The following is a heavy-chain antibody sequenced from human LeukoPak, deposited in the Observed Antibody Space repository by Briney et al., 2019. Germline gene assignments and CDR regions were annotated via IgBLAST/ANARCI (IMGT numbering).Heavy chain of an antibody. CDR3: ARARGYSYGYSDY. Sequence: GASVKVSCKASGYTFTSYAMHWVRQAPGQRLEWMGWINAGNGNTKYSQKFQGRVTITRDTSASTAYMELSSLTSEDWAVYYCARARGYSYGYSDYWGQGTLVTVSS. V-gene: IGHV1-3*01. CDR1: GYTFTSYA. D-gene: IGHD5-18*01. J-gene: IGHJ4*02. CDR2: INAGNGNT.